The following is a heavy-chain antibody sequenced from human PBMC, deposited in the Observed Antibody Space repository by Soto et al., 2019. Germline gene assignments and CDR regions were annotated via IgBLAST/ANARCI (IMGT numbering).Heavy chain of an antibody. CDR1: GFTFSSYS. D-gene: IGHD2-8*01. J-gene: IGHJ4*02. Sequence: EVQLVESGGGLVQPGGSLRLSCAASGFTFSSYSMNWVRQAPGKGLEWVSYISSSSSTIYYADSVKGRFTISRDNAKNSVYLQMNSLRAEDTAVYYCARDLGYCTNGVCYNNYYFDYWGQGTLVTVSS. CDR2: ISSSSSTI. V-gene: IGHV3-48*01. CDR3: ARDLGYCTNGVCYNNYYFDY.